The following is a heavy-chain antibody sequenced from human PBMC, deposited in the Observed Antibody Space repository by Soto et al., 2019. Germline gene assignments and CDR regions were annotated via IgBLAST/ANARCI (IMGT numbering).Heavy chain of an antibody. J-gene: IGHJ4*02. D-gene: IGHD3-10*01. V-gene: IGHV3-53*01. CDR3: AKAQDLIWFGEFQYYFDY. CDR2: IYSGGNT. Sequence: GGSLRLSCAASGFTVGSSYMSWVRQAPGKGLEWASVIYSGGNTYYTDSVKGRFTISRDNSKNTLYLQMNSLRAEDTAVYYCAKAQDLIWFGEFQYYFDYWGQGTLVTVSS. CDR1: GFTVGSSY.